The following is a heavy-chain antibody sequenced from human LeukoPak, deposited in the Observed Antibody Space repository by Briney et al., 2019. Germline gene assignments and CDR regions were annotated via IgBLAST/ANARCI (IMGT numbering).Heavy chain of an antibody. CDR3: AIKRQFHNYDGSGYHMDV. D-gene: IGHD3-22*01. CDR1: GFTFSTFP. J-gene: IGHJ6*03. Sequence: PGTSLRLSCEASGFTFSTFPMHRVRQTPDKRLEWVAVISDDGRDTYYADSVKGRFTISRDNSKNTLYLQMNSLSPEDTAVVYCAIKRQFHNYDGSGYHMDVWGKGTTVTVYS. V-gene: IGHV3-30*04. CDR2: ISDDGRDT.